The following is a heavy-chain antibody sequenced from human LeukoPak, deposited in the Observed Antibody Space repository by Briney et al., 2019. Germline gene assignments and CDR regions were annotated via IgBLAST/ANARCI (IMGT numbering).Heavy chain of an antibody. J-gene: IGHJ4*02. CDR3: ARDNYDSCGFSLDY. V-gene: IGHV1-18*01. D-gene: IGHD3-22*01. CDR2: ISAYNGNT. Sequence: ASVKVSCKASGCTFSNYGITWVRQAPGQGLEWMGWISAYNGNTNYTQRLQGRVTMTTDTFTSTAYMDLRSLRSDDTAVYYCARDNYDSCGFSLDYWGQGTVVTVSS. CDR1: GCTFSNYG.